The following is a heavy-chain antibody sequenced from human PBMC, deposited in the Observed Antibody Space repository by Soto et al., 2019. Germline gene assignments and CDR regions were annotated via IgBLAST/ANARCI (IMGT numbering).Heavy chain of an antibody. V-gene: IGHV1-18*01. J-gene: IGHJ4*02. D-gene: IGHD2-15*01. CDR3: ARGWTRIDC. CDR2: ISAYNGNT. CDR1: GYTFTNFG. Sequence: QVQLVQSGAEVKKPGASVKVSCKASGYTFTNFGISWVRQAPGQGLEWMGWISAYNGNTNYAQNFQGRLTMTTDTSTSTAYMELECQKSDDTYVYYCARGWTRIDCWGQGSLSIVSS.